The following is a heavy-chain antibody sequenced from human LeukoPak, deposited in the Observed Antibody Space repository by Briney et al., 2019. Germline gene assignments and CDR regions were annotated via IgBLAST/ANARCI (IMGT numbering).Heavy chain of an antibody. D-gene: IGHD3-22*01. Sequence: PGGSLRLSCAASGFTFSSYDMHWVRQITGKGLEWVSAIDTAGDTYYPGSVKGRFTISRENAKNSLYLQMNSLRVGDTAAYYCARGKYYYDSSGYLAPWGQGTLVTVSS. CDR3: ARGKYYYDSSGYLAP. CDR1: GFTFSSYD. CDR2: IDTAGDT. J-gene: IGHJ5*02. V-gene: IGHV3-13*01.